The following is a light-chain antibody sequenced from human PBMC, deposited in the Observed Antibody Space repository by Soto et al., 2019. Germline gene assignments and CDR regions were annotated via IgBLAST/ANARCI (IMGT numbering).Light chain of an antibody. Sequence: EIVLPQSPATLFLYTGERATLYCRASQSVSSYLAWYQQKPGQAPRLLIYDASNRATGIPARFSGSGSGTDFNLTISSLEPADFAFYYCQQRSNWPPYTFGQGTKLEIK. CDR1: QSVSSY. V-gene: IGKV3-11*01. J-gene: IGKJ2*01. CDR2: DAS. CDR3: QQRSNWPPYT.